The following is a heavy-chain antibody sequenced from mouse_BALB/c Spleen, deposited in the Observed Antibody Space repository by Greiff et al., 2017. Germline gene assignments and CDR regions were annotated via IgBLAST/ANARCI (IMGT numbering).Heavy chain of an antibody. CDR2: ISSGGSYT. CDR3: ARQGYGNYEDWFAY. D-gene: IGHD2-10*02. J-gene: IGHJ3*01. V-gene: IGHV5-6*01. CDR1: GFTFSSYG. Sequence: EVQLVESGGDLVKPGGSLKLSCAASGFTFSSYGMSWVRQTPDKRLEWVATISSGGSYTYYPDSVKGRFTISRDNAKNTLYLQMSSLKSEDTAMYYCARQGYGNYEDWFAYWGQGTLVTVSA.